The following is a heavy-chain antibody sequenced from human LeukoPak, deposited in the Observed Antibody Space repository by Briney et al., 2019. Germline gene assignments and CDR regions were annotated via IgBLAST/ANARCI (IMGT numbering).Heavy chain of an antibody. Sequence: SETLSLTCTVSGGSISSYYWSWIRQPPGKGLEWIGYIYYSGSTNYNPSLKSRVTISVDTFKNQFSLKLSSVTAADTAVYYCAKRRRIQQLAFDIWGQGTMVTVSS. J-gene: IGHJ3*02. CDR1: GGSISSYY. CDR3: AKRRRIQQLAFDI. D-gene: IGHD5-18*01. CDR2: IYYSGST. V-gene: IGHV4-59*12.